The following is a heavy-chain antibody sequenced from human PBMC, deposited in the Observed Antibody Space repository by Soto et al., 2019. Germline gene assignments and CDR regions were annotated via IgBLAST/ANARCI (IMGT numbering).Heavy chain of an antibody. D-gene: IGHD4-17*01. J-gene: IGHJ4*02. CDR2: ISYDGSNK. V-gene: IGHV3-30-3*01. Sequence: GGSLRLSWAASGRTFSSYAMHWFRQAPGKGLEWVVVISYDGSNKYYADSVKSRFTISRDNSKNTLYLQMNSLRAEGTAVYYCARDSSPTVFDYWGQGTLVTVSS. CDR1: GRTFSSYA. CDR3: ARDSSPTVFDY.